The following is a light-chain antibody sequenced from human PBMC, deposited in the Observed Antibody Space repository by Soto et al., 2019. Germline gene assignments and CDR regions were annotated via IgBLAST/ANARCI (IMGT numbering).Light chain of an antibody. CDR3: LQDNNYPLT. V-gene: IGKV1-6*01. Sequence: AIQLTQSPSSLSASVGDTVTITCRASQGIGNDLGWYQQKSGKAPKLLIYAASNLQSAVPSRLSGSGSGTDFTLTISGLQPEDVETYYCLQDNNYPLTFGGGTKVDIK. CDR2: AAS. J-gene: IGKJ4*01. CDR1: QGIGND.